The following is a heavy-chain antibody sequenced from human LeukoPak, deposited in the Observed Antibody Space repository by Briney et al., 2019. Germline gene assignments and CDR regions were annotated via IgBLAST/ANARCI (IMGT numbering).Heavy chain of an antibody. CDR1: GDSISSYY. CDR3: ARAGTFFEY. D-gene: IGHD1-26*01. CDR2: IYPSGSA. V-gene: IGHV4-4*07. Sequence: PSETLFLTCDVPGDSISSYYWSWIRQPAGKGLEWLGRIYPSGSANYNPSLKSRGTISVDTSKSQFSLKLSSVTAADTAVYYCARAGTFFEYWGQGTLVTVSS. J-gene: IGHJ4*02.